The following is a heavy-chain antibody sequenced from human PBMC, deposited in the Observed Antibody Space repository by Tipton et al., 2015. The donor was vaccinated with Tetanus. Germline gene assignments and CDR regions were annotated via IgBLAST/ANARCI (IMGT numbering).Heavy chain of an antibody. V-gene: IGHV4-31*03. Sequence: GLVKPSQTLSLTCTVSGGSISRGGYYWSWIRQQPGKGLEWIGDIYNSGSTYYNPSLKSRVTISVDTSKNQFSLKLSSVTAGDTAVYYCARDQARGARGWNYFDCWGQGTLGTVSS. CDR1: GGSISRGGYY. CDR3: ARDQARGARGWNYFDC. D-gene: IGHD1-26*01. J-gene: IGHJ4*02. CDR2: IYNSGST.